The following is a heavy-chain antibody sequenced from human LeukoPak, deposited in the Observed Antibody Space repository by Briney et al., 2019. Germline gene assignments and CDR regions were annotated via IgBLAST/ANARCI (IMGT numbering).Heavy chain of an antibody. V-gene: IGHV3-30*18. CDR1: GFTFSSYG. CDR3: AKGTVTLDY. Sequence: GGSLRLSCAASGFTFSSYGMHWVRQAPGKGLEWVAVISYDGSNKYYADSVKGRFTISRDNSKNTLYLQMNSLRAEDTAAYYCAKGTVTLDYWGQGTLVTVSS. CDR2: ISYDGSNK. D-gene: IGHD4-17*01. J-gene: IGHJ4*02.